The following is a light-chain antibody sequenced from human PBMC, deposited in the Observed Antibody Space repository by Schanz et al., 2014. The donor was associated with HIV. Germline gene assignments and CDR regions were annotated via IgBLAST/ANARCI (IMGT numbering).Light chain of an antibody. V-gene: IGKV3-15*01. CDR1: QSVSSD. J-gene: IGKJ4*01. CDR3: QQYDNWPLT. CDR2: AAS. Sequence: EIVLTQSPGTLSLSPGERATLSCRASQSVSSDLAWYQQKPGQAPRLLIYAASTMATGVPARFSGSGSGTEFTLTISSLQSVDFATYYCQQYDNWPLTFGGGPRWRS.